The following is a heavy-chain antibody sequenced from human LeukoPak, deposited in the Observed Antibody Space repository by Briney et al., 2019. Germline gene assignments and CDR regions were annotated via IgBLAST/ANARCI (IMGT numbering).Heavy chain of an antibody. CDR1: GFTFSSYG. Sequence: SGGSLRLSCAASGFTFSSYGMHWVRQAPGKGLEWVAFIRYDGSNKYYADSVKGRFTISRDSSKNTLYLQMNSLRAEDTAVYYCAKDRSSYMDVWGKGTTVTVSS. D-gene: IGHD6-6*01. CDR2: IRYDGSNK. V-gene: IGHV3-30*02. CDR3: AKDRSSYMDV. J-gene: IGHJ6*03.